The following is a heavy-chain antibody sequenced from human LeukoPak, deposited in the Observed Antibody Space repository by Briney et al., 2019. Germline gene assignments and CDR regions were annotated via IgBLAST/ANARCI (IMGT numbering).Heavy chain of an antibody. CDR3: ARVAYISTWYVDY. CDR1: GFTFSSFS. D-gene: IGHD6-13*01. V-gene: IGHV3-74*01. CDR2: IHSDGINT. Sequence: GGSLRLSCEASGFTFSSFSMHWVRQAPGKGLVWVSRIHSDGINTNYADFVKGRFTISRDNANNTLYLQMNSLRAEDTAVYYCARVAYISTWYVDYWGQGTLVNVPS. J-gene: IGHJ4*02.